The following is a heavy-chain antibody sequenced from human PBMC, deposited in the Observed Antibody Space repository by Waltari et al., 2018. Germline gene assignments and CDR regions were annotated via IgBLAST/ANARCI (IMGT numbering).Heavy chain of an antibody. CDR3: ARVGVVIGSDFDY. CDR1: GGSISSSSYY. J-gene: IGHJ4*02. D-gene: IGHD3-3*01. CDR2: IYYSGST. V-gene: IGHV4-39*01. Sequence: QLQLQESGPGLVKPSETLSLTCTVSGGSISSSSYYWGWIRQPPGKGLEWIGSIYYSGSTYYNPSLESRVTISVDTSKNQFSLKLSSVTAADTAVYYCARVGVVIGSDFDYWGQGTLVTVSS.